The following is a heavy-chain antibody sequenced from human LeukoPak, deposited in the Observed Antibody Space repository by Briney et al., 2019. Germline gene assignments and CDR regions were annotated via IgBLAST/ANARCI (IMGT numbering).Heavy chain of an antibody. CDR3: ARLSMVRGGFDP. Sequence: WASVKVSCKTSGYTFNTYAISWVRQAPGQGLEWMGWISNHNVNTNSAQKLQGRVTMTTDTSTSTAYMELRSLRSDDTAVYYCARLSMVRGGFDPWGQGTLVTVSS. CDR2: ISNHNVNT. CDR1: GYTFNTYA. V-gene: IGHV1-18*01. D-gene: IGHD3-10*01. J-gene: IGHJ5*02.